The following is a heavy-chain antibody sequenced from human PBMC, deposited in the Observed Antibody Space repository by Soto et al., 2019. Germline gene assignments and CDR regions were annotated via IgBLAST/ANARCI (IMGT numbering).Heavy chain of an antibody. CDR2: IKQDGSEK. Sequence: EVQLVESGGGLVQPGGSLRLSCAASGFTFSSYWMSWVRQAPEKGLEWVANIKQDGSEKYYVDSVKGRFTISRDNAKNSLYLQMNSLRAEDTAVYYCARAGRITIFSTGYPLNAFDIWGQGTMVTVSS. CDR3: ARAGRITIFSTGYPLNAFDI. D-gene: IGHD3-9*01. CDR1: GFTFSSYW. V-gene: IGHV3-7*01. J-gene: IGHJ3*02.